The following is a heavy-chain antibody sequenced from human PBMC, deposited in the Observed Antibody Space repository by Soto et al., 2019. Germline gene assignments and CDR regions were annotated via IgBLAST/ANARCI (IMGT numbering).Heavy chain of an antibody. V-gene: IGHV4-34*01. CDR2: INHSGST. D-gene: IGHD6-19*01. CDR1: GGSFSGYY. J-gene: IGHJ4*02. Sequence: QVQLQQWGAGLLKPSETLSLTCAVYGGSFSGYYWSWIRQPPGKGLEWIGEINHSGSTNYNPSLKSRVTISVDTSKNQFSLKLSSVTAADTAVYYCARVRGSSGWYGCVDYWGQGTLVTVSS. CDR3: ARVRGSSGWYGCVDY.